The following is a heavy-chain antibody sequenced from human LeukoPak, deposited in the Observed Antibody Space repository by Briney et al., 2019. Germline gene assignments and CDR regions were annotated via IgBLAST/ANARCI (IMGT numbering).Heavy chain of an antibody. V-gene: IGHV3-21*04. CDR3: ARDGFDYYDSSGYYYFDS. J-gene: IGHJ4*02. Sequence: KAGGSLRLSCAASGFAFSSYSMNWVRQAPGKGLEWVSSITSSSSYIFYADSVKGRFTISRDNSMNTLYLQMYSLRADDTAVYYCARDGFDYYDSSGYYYFDSWGQGTLVTVSS. CDR2: ITSSSSYI. CDR1: GFAFSSYS. D-gene: IGHD3-22*01.